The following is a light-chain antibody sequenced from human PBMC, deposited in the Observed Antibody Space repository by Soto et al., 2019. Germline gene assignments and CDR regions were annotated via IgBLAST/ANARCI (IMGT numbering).Light chain of an antibody. Sequence: DIGLTNSPSTLSLSRGESATLACRASQRLXYHFVWYEGKPGQAPRMLIXAQSNRATGIPARFIGSGSGKDFTLIIISLGPEDFVLYYCRQRNNWPPRTFGQGTRLEIK. CDR2: AQS. V-gene: IGKV3-11*01. CDR1: QRLXYH. CDR3: RQRNNWPPRT. J-gene: IGKJ5*01.